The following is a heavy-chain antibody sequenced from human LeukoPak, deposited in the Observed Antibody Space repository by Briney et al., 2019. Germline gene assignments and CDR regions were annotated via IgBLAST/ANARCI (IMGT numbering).Heavy chain of an antibody. V-gene: IGHV1-69*06. D-gene: IGHD2-15*01. CDR3: TRAGIPGYCGAATCSNWLDP. Sequence: ASVTVSFKDSGGTFINYSINWVRQAPRRGLEGMGGIIPLFNTQNYAQKFQGRVSLTAGTSTNTTYMELSSLTSEDTAVYYCTRAGIPGYCGAATCSNWLDPWGQGTLVTVSS. J-gene: IGHJ5*02. CDR1: GGTFINYS. CDR2: IIPLFNTQ.